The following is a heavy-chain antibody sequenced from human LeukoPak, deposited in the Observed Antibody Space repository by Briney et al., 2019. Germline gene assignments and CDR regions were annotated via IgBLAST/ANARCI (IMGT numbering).Heavy chain of an antibody. CDR1: GDSIRSYY. CDR2: IYHSGAI. D-gene: IGHD1-26*01. J-gene: IGHJ4*02. Sequence: PSETLSLTCTVSGDSIRSYYWYWFRQPPGKTLEWLACIYHSGAIHYNPSIESRATISLDTSKNQFSLRLSSVTAADTAVYYCAREGIVRTYDHWGQGTLVTVSA. V-gene: IGHV4-59*12. CDR3: AREGIVRTYDH.